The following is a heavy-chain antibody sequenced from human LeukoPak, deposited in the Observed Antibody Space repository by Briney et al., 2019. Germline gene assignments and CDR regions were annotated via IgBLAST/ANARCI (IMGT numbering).Heavy chain of an antibody. CDR2: ISSSGSTI. CDR3: AGQAIAAAFYY. D-gene: IGHD6-13*01. Sequence: GGSLRLSCAASGFTFSDYYMSWIRQAPGKGLEWVSYISSSGSTIYYADSVKGRFTISRDNAKNSLYLQMNSLRAEDTAVYYCAGQAIAAAFYYWGQGTLVTVSS. V-gene: IGHV3-11*04. J-gene: IGHJ4*02. CDR1: GFTFSDYY.